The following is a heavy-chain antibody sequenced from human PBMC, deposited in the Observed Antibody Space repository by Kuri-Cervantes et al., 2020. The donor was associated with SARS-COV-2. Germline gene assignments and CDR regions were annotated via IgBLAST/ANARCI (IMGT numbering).Heavy chain of an antibody. CDR3: ARLAVAGPEGRFDP. D-gene: IGHD6-19*01. J-gene: IGHJ5*02. CDR1: GFTFSSYA. CDR2: ISGSGGST. Sequence: GGSLRLSCAASGFTFSSYAMSWVRQAPGKGLEWVSAISGSGGSTYHADSVKGRFTISRHNSKNTLYLQMNSPRAEDTAVYYCARLAVAGPEGRFDPWGQGTLVTVSS. V-gene: IGHV3-23*01.